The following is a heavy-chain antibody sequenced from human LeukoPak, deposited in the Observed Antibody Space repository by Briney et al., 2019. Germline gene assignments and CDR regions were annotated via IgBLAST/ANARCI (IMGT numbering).Heavy chain of an antibody. Sequence: PSETLSLTCTVSGASISGSGYYWGWIRQPPGNGLEYIGNIYSSGSTYYNPSLKSRLTISVDTSKNQFSLKLSSVTAADTAVYYCARRGADPAIFDYWGQGTLVTVSS. CDR3: ARRGADPAIFDY. J-gene: IGHJ4*02. V-gene: IGHV4-39*01. CDR1: GASISGSGYY. CDR2: IYSSGST. D-gene: IGHD3-16*01.